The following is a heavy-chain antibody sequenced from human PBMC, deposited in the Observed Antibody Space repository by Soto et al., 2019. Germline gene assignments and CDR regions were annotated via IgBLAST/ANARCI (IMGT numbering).Heavy chain of an antibody. V-gene: IGHV1-69*13. D-gene: IGHD6-6*01. CDR3: ANLLHSSSSTLLDY. Sequence: GASVKVSCKASGGTFSSYAISWVRQAPGQGLEWMGGIIPIFGTANYAQKFQGRVTITADESTSTAYMELSSLRSEDTAVYYCANLLHSSSSTLLDYWGQGTLVIVSS. J-gene: IGHJ4*02. CDR1: GGTFSSYA. CDR2: IIPIFGTA.